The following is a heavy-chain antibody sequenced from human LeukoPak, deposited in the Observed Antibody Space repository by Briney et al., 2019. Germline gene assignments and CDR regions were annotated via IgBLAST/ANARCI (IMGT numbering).Heavy chain of an antibody. Sequence: GGSLRLSCAASGFPFSSHVLSWVRQAPGKGLEWIAYINHNGEAIYYPDFVEGRFIISRDNAKNSLFLQMNDLRDEDTAVYYCARGGGGWYDSSGYFPRDNWFDPWGQGTLVTVSS. D-gene: IGHD3-22*01. CDR2: INHNGEAI. J-gene: IGHJ5*02. CDR1: GFPFSSHV. CDR3: ARGGGGWYDSSGYFPRDNWFDP. V-gene: IGHV3-48*02.